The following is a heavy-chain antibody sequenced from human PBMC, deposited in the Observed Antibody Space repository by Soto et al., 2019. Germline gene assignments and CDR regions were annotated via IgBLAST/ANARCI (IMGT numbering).Heavy chain of an antibody. CDR3: ARDLIVQGSSVRPTFDP. CDR2: INPSGGST. V-gene: IGHV1-46*01. D-gene: IGHD6-13*01. CDR1: GYTFTSYY. Sequence: QVQLVQSGAEVKKPGASVKVSCKASGYTFTSYYMHWVRQAPGQGLEWMGIINPSGGSTSYAQKFQGRVTMTRDTSTSTVYMELSSLRSEDTAVYYCARDLIVQGSSVRPTFDPWGQGTLVTVSS. J-gene: IGHJ5*02.